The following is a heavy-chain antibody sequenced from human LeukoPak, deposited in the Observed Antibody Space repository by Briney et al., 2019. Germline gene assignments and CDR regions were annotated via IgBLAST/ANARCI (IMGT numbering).Heavy chain of an antibody. CDR3: ARVLAVAGTLDY. CDR2: ISAYNGNT. CDR1: GHTFTSYG. Sequence: ASVKVSCKASGHTFTSYGISWVRQAPGQGLEWMGWISAYNGNTNYAQKLQGRVTMTTDTSTSTADMELRSLRSDDTAVYYCARVLAVAGTLDYWGQGTLVTVSS. V-gene: IGHV1-18*01. J-gene: IGHJ4*02. D-gene: IGHD6-19*01.